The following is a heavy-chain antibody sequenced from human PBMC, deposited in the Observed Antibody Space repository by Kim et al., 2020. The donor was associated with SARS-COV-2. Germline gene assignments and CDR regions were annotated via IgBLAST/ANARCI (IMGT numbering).Heavy chain of an antibody. V-gene: IGHV3-73*01. D-gene: IGHD1-26*01. CDR3: TRHAPYSGSYYSVY. J-gene: IGHJ4*02. Sequence: AASVKGRFTISRDDSKNTAYLQMNSLTTEDTAVYYCTRHAPYSGSYYSVYWCQGTLVTVSS.